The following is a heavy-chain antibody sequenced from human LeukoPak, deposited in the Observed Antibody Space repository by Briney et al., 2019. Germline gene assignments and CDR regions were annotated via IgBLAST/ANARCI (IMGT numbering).Heavy chain of an antibody. CDR3: ARGGRWELPRPYAFDI. Sequence: GASVKVSCKASGYTFSRYGITWVRQAPGQGLEWMGWISPYNGNTNYAQKLQGRVTMTTDTSTSTAYMELRSLRSDDTAVYYCARGGRWELPRPYAFDIWGQGTMVTVS. J-gene: IGHJ3*02. D-gene: IGHD1-26*01. CDR2: ISPYNGNT. CDR1: GYTFSRYG. V-gene: IGHV1-18*01.